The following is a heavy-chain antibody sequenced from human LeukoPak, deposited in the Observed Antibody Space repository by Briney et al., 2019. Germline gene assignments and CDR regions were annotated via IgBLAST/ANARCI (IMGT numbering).Heavy chain of an antibody. Sequence: GGSLRLSCAASGFTFNNYDMNWVRQAPGKGLEWVSVISANGDDTKYTDSVRGRFTSSRDNSRNTLYLQMSSLRAEDTAVYYCAKDGPCRPYDYWGQGTQVTVSS. CDR3: AKDGPCRPYDY. CDR1: GFTFNNYD. V-gene: IGHV3-23*01. CDR2: ISANGDDT. J-gene: IGHJ4*02. D-gene: IGHD2-15*01.